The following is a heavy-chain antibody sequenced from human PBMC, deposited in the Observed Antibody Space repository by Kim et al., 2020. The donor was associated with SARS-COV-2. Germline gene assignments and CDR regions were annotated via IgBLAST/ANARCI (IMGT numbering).Heavy chain of an antibody. J-gene: IGHJ6*02. CDR2: IYYSENT. Sequence: SETLSLTCTVSGGSISSYYWSWIRQPPGKGLEWIGYIYYSENTNYNPSLKSRVTIAVDTSKNQFSLKVSSVTAADTAVYYCARGRRPERPKRFPSGRTAARPAGYYYYGMDVWGQGTTVIVSS. CDR3: ARGRRPERPKRFPSGRTAARPAGYYYYGMDV. CDR1: GGSISSYY. D-gene: IGHD6-6*01. V-gene: IGHV4-59*01.